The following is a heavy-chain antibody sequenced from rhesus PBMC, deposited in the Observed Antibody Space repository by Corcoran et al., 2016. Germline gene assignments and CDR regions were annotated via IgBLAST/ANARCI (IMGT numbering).Heavy chain of an antibody. V-gene: IGHV4-99*01. CDR3: ARPPYGSSYTDY. J-gene: IGHJ4*01. D-gene: IGHD4-29*01. Sequence: QVQLQESGPGLVKPSETLSLTCAVSGYSISSGYYWGWIRQPPGKGLEYIGYISGSSGSTYYNPSLKSRVTISKDTSKTQFSLTLSSVTAADTAVYYCARPPYGSSYTDYWGQGVLVTVSS. CDR1: GYSISSGYY. CDR2: ISGSSGST.